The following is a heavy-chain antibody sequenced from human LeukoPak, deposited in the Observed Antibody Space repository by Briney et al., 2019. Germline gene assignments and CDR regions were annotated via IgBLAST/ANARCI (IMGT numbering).Heavy chain of an antibody. V-gene: IGHV3-7*01. J-gene: IGHJ4*02. CDR2: IKQDGSGQ. Sequence: GGSLRLSCAASGLTFRNFWMCWVRQAPGKELEWVATIKQDGSGQYYVDSVKGRFTISRDNAQNSLYLQMNNLRAEDTAVYYCARSYGHSIDYWGQGTLVTVSS. CDR3: ARSYGHSIDY. D-gene: IGHD3-10*01. CDR1: GLTFRNFW.